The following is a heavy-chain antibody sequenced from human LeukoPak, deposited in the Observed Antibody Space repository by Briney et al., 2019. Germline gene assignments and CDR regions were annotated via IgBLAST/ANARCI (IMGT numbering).Heavy chain of an antibody. CDR3: AKKRSQWELHEGLDY. J-gene: IGHJ4*02. D-gene: IGHD1-26*01. CDR1: GFTFSSYA. V-gene: IGHV3-23*01. CDR2: ISGSGGST. Sequence: GGSLRLSCAASGFTFSSYAMSWVRQAPGKGLEWVPAISGSGGSTYYADSVKGRFTISRDNSKNTLYLQMNSLRAEDTAVYYCAKKRSQWELHEGLDYWGQGTLVTVSS.